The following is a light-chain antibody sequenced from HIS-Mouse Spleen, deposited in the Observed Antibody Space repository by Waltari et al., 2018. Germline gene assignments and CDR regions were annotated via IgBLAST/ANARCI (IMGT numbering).Light chain of an antibody. CDR2: DGS. CDR3: SSFTGSSTHVV. CDR1: SSYVGGYNL. Sequence: QSALTQPASVSGSPGQSITISCTGTSSYVGGYNLVSWYQQHPGKAPKLMIYDGSKRPSGVSNRFSGSKSGNTASLTISGLQAEDEADYYCSSFTGSSTHVVFGTGTKVTVL. V-gene: IGLV2-14*02. J-gene: IGLJ1*01.